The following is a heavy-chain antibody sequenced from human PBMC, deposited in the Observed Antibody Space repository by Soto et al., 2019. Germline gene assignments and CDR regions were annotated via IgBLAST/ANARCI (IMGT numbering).Heavy chain of an antibody. Sequence: GGSLRLSCAASGFTFSSYSMNWVRQAPGKGLEWVSSISSSRSNKYYADSVKGRFTISRDNSKNTLYLQMNSLRAEDTAVYYCAKVNTAYGDYYYYYGMDVWGQGTTVTVSS. CDR3: AKVNTAYGDYYYYYGMDV. J-gene: IGHJ6*02. CDR1: GFTFSSYS. D-gene: IGHD4-17*01. CDR2: ISSSRSNK. V-gene: IGHV3-21*01.